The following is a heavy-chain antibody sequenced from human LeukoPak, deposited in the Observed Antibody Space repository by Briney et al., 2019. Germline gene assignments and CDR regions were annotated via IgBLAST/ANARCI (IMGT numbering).Heavy chain of an antibody. CDR1: GGTFSSYT. J-gene: IGHJ6*04. V-gene: IGHV1-69*15. D-gene: IGHD2-2*01. CDR3: ARAQDIVVVPAAIDPYYYGMDV. CDR2: IIPIFGTA. Sequence: SVKVSCKASGGTFSSYTISWVRQAPGQGLEWMGRIIPIFGTANYAQKFQGRVTITADESTSTAYMELSSLRSEDTAVYYCARAQDIVVVPAAIDPYYYGMDVWGKGTTVTVSS.